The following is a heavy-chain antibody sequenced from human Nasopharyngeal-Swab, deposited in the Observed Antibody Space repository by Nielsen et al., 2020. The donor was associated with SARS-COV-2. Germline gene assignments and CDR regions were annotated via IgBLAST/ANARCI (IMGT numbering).Heavy chain of an antibody. V-gene: IGHV3-33*08. CDR3: ARDNLDYGDYNPEDYYYYYGMDV. J-gene: IGHJ6*02. D-gene: IGHD4-17*01. CDR1: GFTFSSYA. Sequence: GGSLRLSCAASGFTFSSYAMHWVRQAPGKGPEWVAVIWYDGSNKYYADSVKGRFTISRDNSKNTLYLQMNSLRAEDTAVYYCARDNLDYGDYNPEDYYYYYGMDVWGQGTTVTVSS. CDR2: IWYDGSNK.